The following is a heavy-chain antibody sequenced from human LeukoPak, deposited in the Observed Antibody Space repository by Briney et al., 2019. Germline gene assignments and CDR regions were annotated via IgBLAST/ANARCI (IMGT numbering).Heavy chain of an antibody. Sequence: PGGSLRLSCAASGFTFSSYTMNWVRQAPGKGLEWVAAISSSSRDIFYADSVKGRFSISRDNTQNSPSLRMNSLRAEDTAVYYCVREAAATLFDYWGQGTLVTVSS. D-gene: IGHD1-26*01. CDR1: GFTFSSYT. CDR2: ISSSSRDI. V-gene: IGHV3-21*01. CDR3: VREAAATLFDY. J-gene: IGHJ4*02.